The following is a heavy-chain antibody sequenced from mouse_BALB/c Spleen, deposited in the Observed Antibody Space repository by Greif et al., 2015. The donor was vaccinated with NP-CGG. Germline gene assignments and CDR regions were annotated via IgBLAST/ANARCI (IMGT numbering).Heavy chain of an antibody. CDR3: ARRGRGYGNFYFDY. Sequence: VQLQQSGPGLVQPSQSLSITCTVSGFSLTSYGVHWVRQSPGKGLEWLGVIWSGGSTDYNAAFISRLSISKDNSKSXVFFKMNSLQANDTAIYFCARRGRGYGNFYFDYWGQGTTLTVSS. CDR2: IWSGGST. J-gene: IGHJ2*01. V-gene: IGHV2-2*02. D-gene: IGHD2-1*01. CDR1: GFSLTSYG.